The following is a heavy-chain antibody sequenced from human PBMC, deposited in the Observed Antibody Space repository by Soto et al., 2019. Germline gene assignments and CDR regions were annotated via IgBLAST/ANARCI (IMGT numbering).Heavy chain of an antibody. CDR1: GGTFSNYA. CDR3: AVGSVDIVPTGMKPFDP. D-gene: IGHD5-12*01. J-gene: IGHJ5*02. V-gene: IGHV1-69*12. Sequence: QVQLVQSGAEVKKPGSSVKVSCKASGGTFSNYAISWVRQAPGQGLGWMGGIIPIFGTANYAQKFQGRVTITAXASXSXAYMELSSLRSEDTAIYYCAVGSVDIVPTGMKPFDPWGQGTLVTVSS. CDR2: IIPIFGTA.